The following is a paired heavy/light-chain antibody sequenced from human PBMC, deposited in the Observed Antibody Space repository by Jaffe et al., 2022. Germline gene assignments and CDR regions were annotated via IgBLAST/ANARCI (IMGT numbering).Light chain of an antibody. Sequence: EVVMTQFPATLSVSPGEGTTLSCRASQSVRSNVAWYQQKPGQVPRLLMYRASTRATGISPRFSGSGSGTEFSLSISSLQSEDFAVYYCQQYDDSPPTFGGGTKVEIK. J-gene: IGKJ4*01. CDR3: QQYDDSPPT. CDR2: RAS. CDR1: QSVRSN. V-gene: IGKV3-15*01.
Heavy chain of an antibody. CDR3: ARGGGSHFLWND. J-gene: IGHJ4*02. D-gene: IGHD1-1*01. V-gene: IGHV7-4-1*02. Sequence: QVQLVQSGSELVKPGASVKISCKASGYDFTNYAMNWVRQAPGQGLEWVGWINTNTRDSTYGQDFTGRFVFSLDTSVSTAYLQINSLKAEDTAIYYCARGGGSHFLWNDWGQGTLVTVSS. CDR2: INTNTRDS. CDR1: GYDFTNYA.